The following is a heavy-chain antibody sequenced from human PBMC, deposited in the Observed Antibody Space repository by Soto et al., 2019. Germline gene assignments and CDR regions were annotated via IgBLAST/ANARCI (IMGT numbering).Heavy chain of an antibody. V-gene: IGHV3-48*03. Sequence: EVQLVESGGGWVQPGGSLRLSCAASGFTFSSYEMNWVRQAPGKGLEWVSYISSSGSTIYYADSVKGRFTISRDNAKNSLYLQMNSLRAEDTAVYYCARDPSQQWLVTGDYWGQGTLVTVSS. D-gene: IGHD6-19*01. CDR2: ISSSGSTI. CDR3: ARDPSQQWLVTGDY. CDR1: GFTFSSYE. J-gene: IGHJ4*02.